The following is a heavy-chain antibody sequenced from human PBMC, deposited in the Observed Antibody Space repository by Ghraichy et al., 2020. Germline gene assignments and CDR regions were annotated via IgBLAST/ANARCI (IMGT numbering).Heavy chain of an antibody. D-gene: IGHD3-22*01. V-gene: IGHV1-46*01. Sequence: ASVKVSCKASGYIFTRYYMHWVRQAPGQGLEWMGIINPSVGTTTSSENFQARVTMTRDTSTSTVYMELSSLRSEDTAVYYCARDRAVRYYDSSGYSSDAFDMWGQGTMVTVSS. CDR1: GYIFTRYY. CDR2: INPSVGTT. CDR3: ARDRAVRYYDSSGYSSDAFDM. J-gene: IGHJ3*02.